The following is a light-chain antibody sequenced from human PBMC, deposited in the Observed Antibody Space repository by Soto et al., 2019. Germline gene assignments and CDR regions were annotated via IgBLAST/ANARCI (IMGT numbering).Light chain of an antibody. CDR2: WLS. Sequence: DIVMTQSPDSLAVSLGERATTNCKASQSVLYSSNNQNYLAWYQQKPCQPPNLLIYWLSTRESGVPHRFGGGGFCGDYSLTISSLQADDVAVYYGQQYYTNPFTFGGGTKVEIK. J-gene: IGKJ4*01. CDR1: QSVLYSSNNQNY. CDR3: QQYYTNPFT. V-gene: IGKV4-1*01.